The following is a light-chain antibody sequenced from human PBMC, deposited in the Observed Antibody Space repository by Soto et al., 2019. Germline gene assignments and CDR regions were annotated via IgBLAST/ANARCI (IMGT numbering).Light chain of an antibody. CDR1: SSDIGAYNH. Sequence: QSVLTQPASVSGSPGQSITISCTGSSSDIGAYNHVSWYQQYPGKAPKLMIYEVNNRPSGVSNRFSGSKSGNTASLTISGLQAEDEADYYCTSFTTSNTWVFGGGTKLTVL. J-gene: IGLJ3*02. CDR2: EVN. V-gene: IGLV2-14*01. CDR3: TSFTTSNTWV.